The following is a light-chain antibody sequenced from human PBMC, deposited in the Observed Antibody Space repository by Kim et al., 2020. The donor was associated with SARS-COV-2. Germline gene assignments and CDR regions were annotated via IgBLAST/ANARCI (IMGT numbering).Light chain of an antibody. CDR2: GAS. CDR1: QSIPSN. J-gene: IGKJ1*01. Sequence: EIVLTQSPGTLSLSPGERATLSCRASQSIPSNYLTWYQQKPGQAPRVLIYGASSRATAIPDRFSGSGSGTEFTLTISSLQSEDFAVYCCQQYNDWPWTFGQGTKVDIK. CDR3: QQYNDWPWT. V-gene: IGKV3D-15*01.